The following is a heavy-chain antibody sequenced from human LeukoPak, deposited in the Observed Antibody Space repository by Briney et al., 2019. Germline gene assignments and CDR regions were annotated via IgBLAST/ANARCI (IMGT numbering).Heavy chain of an antibody. J-gene: IGHJ6*02. CDR1: GFTFSSYA. CDR3: ARSTGYSSGWYLDYYYYGMDV. Sequence: PGRSLRLSCAASGFTFSSYAMHWVRQAPGKGLEWVAVISYDGSNKYYADSVKGRFTISRDNSKNTLYLQMSSLRAEDTAVYYCARSTGYSSGWYLDYYYYGMDVWGQGTTVTVSS. D-gene: IGHD6-19*01. V-gene: IGHV3-30-3*01. CDR2: ISYDGSNK.